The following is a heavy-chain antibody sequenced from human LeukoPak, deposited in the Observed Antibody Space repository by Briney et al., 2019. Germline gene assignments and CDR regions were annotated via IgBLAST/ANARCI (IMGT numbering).Heavy chain of an antibody. Sequence: ASVKVSCKASGYPFNSYDISWVRQAPGQGLEWMAWISTYNGNTNYAQKVQGRATMTTDTSTSTAYMELRSLRSDDTAVYYCARVLRYDFWSAYYFDYWGQGTLVTVSS. CDR3: ARVLRYDFWSAYYFDY. CDR1: GYPFNSYD. V-gene: IGHV1-18*01. D-gene: IGHD3-3*01. CDR2: ISTYNGNT. J-gene: IGHJ4*02.